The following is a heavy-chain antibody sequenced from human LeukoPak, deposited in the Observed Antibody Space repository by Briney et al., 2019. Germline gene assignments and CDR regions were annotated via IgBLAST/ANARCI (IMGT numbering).Heavy chain of an antibody. D-gene: IGHD6-19*01. J-gene: IGHJ4*02. CDR2: IYTSGST. CDR3: ARDGGIAVAGTFDY. V-gene: IGHV4-61*02. CDR1: GGSISSGSYY. Sequence: SETLSLTCTVSGGSISSGSYYWSWIRQPAGKGLEWIGRIYTSGSTNYNPSLKSRVTISVDTSKNQFSLKLSSVTAADTAVYYCARDGGIAVAGTFDYWGQGTLVIVSS.